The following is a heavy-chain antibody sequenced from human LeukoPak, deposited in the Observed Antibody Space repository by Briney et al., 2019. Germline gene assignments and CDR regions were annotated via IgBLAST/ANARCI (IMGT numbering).Heavy chain of an antibody. CDR1: GFTFSSYG. CDR3: ARGPPPAGPSDDDQVYYFDY. V-gene: IGHV3-33*01. D-gene: IGHD1-1*01. Sequence: PGGSLRLSCAASGFTFSSYGMHWVRQAPGKGLEWVAVIWYDGSNKYYADSVKGRFTISRDNSKNTLYLQMNSLRAEDTAVYYCARGPPPAGPSDDDQVYYFDYWGQGTLVTVSS. J-gene: IGHJ4*02. CDR2: IWYDGSNK.